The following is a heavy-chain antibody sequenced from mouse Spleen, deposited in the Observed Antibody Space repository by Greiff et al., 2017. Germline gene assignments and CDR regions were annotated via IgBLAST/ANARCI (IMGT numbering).Heavy chain of an antibody. D-gene: IGHD1-1*01. V-gene: IGHV1-22*01. CDR3: SRTPLYYGSSYDYAMDY. Sequence: EVQLQQSGPELVKPGASVKMSCKASGYTFTDYNMHWVKQSHGKSLEWIGYINPNNGGTSYNQKFKGKATLTVNKSSSTAYMELRSLTSEDSAVYYCSRTPLYYGSSYDYAMDYWGQGTSVTVSS. CDR2: INPNNGGT. J-gene: IGHJ4*01. CDR1: GYTFTDYN.